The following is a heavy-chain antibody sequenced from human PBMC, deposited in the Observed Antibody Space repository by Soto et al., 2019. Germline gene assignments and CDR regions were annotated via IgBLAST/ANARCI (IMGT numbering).Heavy chain of an antibody. CDR2: AYHNGLT. D-gene: IGHD6-19*01. J-gene: IGHJ4*02. CDR1: GDSVTSNVW. CDR3: ARDAAVPGESDRFDY. V-gene: IGHV4-4*02. Sequence: QVQLQESGPGLVKPSGTLSLTCAVSGDSVTSNVWWSWVRQPPGKGLEWIGEAYHNGLTDYNPSLKSRVTMSVDTSKNESSLKLTSLTAADTAIYYCARDAAVPGESDRFDYWGQGTLVTVSS.